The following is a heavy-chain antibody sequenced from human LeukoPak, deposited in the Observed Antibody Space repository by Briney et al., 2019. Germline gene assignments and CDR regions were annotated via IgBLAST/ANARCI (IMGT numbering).Heavy chain of an antibody. D-gene: IGHD3-10*01. CDR2: IVVGSGDT. V-gene: IGHV1-58*01. Sequence: SVKVSCKASGFTFTSSAVQWVRQARGQRLEWIGWIVVGSGDTNSAQKFRERVTITRDMSTRTAYMELSSLRSEDTAVYYCGADSMPRGVFSYAFDIWGQGTMVTV. CDR3: GADSMPRGVFSYAFDI. CDR1: GFTFTSSA. J-gene: IGHJ3*02.